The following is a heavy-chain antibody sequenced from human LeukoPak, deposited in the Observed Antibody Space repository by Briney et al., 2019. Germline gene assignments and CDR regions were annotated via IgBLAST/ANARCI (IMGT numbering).Heavy chain of an antibody. CDR3: ARFSGTPDDY. J-gene: IGHJ4*02. V-gene: IGHV3-21*01. CDR2: ISSRSSYI. CDR1: GFTFSSYS. Sequence: PGGSLRLSCAASGFTFSSYSMNWVRQAPGKGVEWVTSISSRSSYIFYADSVKARFTISRDNDKNSLHLQMNSLRAEDTAVYYCARFSGTPDDYWGQGTLVTVSS. D-gene: IGHD6-13*01.